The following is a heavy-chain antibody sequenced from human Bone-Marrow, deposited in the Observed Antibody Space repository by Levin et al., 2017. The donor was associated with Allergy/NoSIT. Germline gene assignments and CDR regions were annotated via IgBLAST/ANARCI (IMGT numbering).Heavy chain of an antibody. J-gene: IGHJ4*02. D-gene: IGHD5-24*01. CDR2: IDPDNGGP. Sequence: ASVKVSCKASGDAFTGRYIHWMRQAPGQGLEWMGLIDPDNGGPTYAHRFQGRVNMARDTSIDTAYMELSKLTSDDTAIYYCARERDGFDYWGQGTLVIVSS. CDR1: GDAFTGRY. CDR3: ARERDGFDY. V-gene: IGHV1-2*07.